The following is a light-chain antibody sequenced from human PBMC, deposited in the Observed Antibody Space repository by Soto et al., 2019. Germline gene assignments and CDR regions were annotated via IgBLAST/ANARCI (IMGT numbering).Light chain of an antibody. Sequence: QSVLTQPASVSGSPGQWITISCTGTSSDVGGYSYVSWYQQHPGKAPKFMIYDVSNRPSGVSNRFSGSKSGNTASLTISGLQAEDEADYYCCSYTTSNTRQIVFGTGTKVTVL. CDR3: CSYTTSNTRQIV. V-gene: IGLV2-14*01. CDR1: SSDVGGYSY. CDR2: DVS. J-gene: IGLJ1*01.